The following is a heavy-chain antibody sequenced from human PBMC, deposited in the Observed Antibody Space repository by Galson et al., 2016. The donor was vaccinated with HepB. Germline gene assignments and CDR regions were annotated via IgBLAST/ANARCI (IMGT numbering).Heavy chain of an antibody. Sequence: SLRLSCAASGFIFDDYAFHWARQAPGQGLEWVSSITWNSYEIGYADSVKGRFTISRDNAKNSLYLQLNSVRAEDTALYYCATDHTYDSSGFLHYWGQGTLVTVSS. V-gene: IGHV3-9*01. CDR1: GFIFDDYA. CDR3: ATDHTYDSSGFLHY. D-gene: IGHD3-22*01. J-gene: IGHJ4*02. CDR2: ITWNSYEI.